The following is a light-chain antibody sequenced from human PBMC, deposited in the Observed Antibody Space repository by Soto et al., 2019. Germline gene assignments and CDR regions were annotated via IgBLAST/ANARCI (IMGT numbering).Light chain of an antibody. CDR2: AAS. CDR1: QGISTY. CDR3: QQYNNYPPT. J-gene: IGKJ1*01. V-gene: IGKV1-8*01. Sequence: AIRMTQSPSSFSASTGDRVTIACRASQGISTYLAWYQQKPGKAPKLLIYAASTLQSGVPSRFSGSGSGTDFTLTISGLQSEDFATYYCQQYNNYPPTFGHGTKVEI.